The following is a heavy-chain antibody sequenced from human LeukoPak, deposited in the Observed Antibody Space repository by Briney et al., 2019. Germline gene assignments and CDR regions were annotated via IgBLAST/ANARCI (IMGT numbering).Heavy chain of an antibody. CDR2: INHSGST. CDR1: GGSFSGYY. Sequence: PSETLSLTCAVDGGSFSGYYWSWIRQPPGKGLEWIGEINHSGSTNYNPSLKSRVTISVDTSKNQFSLKLSSVTAADTAVYYCARAPYYYGSGSYSHVFDYWGQGTLFTVSS. CDR3: ARAPYYYGSGSYSHVFDY. D-gene: IGHD3-10*01. J-gene: IGHJ4*02. V-gene: IGHV4-34*01.